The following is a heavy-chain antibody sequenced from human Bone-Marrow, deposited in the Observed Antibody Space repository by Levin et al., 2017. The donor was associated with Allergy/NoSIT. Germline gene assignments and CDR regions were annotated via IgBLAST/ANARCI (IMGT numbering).Heavy chain of an antibody. D-gene: IGHD2-15*01. CDR1: GFTFGDYA. CDR3: TRVGDIVVVVAATGDWFDP. CDR2: IRSKAYGGTT. V-gene: IGHV3-49*03. Sequence: GGSLRLSCTASGFTFGDYAMSWFRQAPGKGLEWVGFIRSKAYGGTTEYAASVKGRFTISRDDSKSIAYLQMNSLKTEDTAVYYCTRVGDIVVVVAATGDWFDPWGQGTLVTVSS. J-gene: IGHJ5*02.